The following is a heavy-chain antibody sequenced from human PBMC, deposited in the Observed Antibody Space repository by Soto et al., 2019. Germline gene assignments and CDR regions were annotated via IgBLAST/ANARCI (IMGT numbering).Heavy chain of an antibody. J-gene: IGHJ6*02. Sequence: EVQLLESGGGLVQPGGSLRLSCVASGFTFSSYAMTWVRQAPGKGLEWVSGISGSSGSTNYGNSVKGRFTISRDNSKNTLYMQMNRLRADDTAVYYCAKGKLFVGATIFGIDVWGQGTTVSVS. CDR2: ISGSSGST. CDR1: GFTFSSYA. D-gene: IGHD1-26*01. V-gene: IGHV3-23*01. CDR3: AKGKLFVGATIFGIDV.